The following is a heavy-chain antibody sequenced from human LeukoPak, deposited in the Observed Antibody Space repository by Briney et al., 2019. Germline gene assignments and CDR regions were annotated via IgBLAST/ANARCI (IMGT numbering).Heavy chain of an antibody. D-gene: IGHD3-9*01. CDR1: GFTFSGYD. CDR2: IGIPGDT. V-gene: IGHV3-13*01. J-gene: IGHJ3*01. CDR3: ARAHVGARLTLDV. Sequence: PGGSLRLSCAASGFTFSGYDMHWLRHTPAKGLEWVAAIGIPGDTYYPASVKGRFTIFRENTKSFFYLQMNSLRAEDTAVYFCARAHVGARLTLDVWGRGTLVTVSS.